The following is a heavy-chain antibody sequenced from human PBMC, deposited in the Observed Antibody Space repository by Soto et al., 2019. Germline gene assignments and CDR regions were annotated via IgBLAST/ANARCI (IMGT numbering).Heavy chain of an antibody. CDR2: IIHIYETP. V-gene: IGHV1-69*06. J-gene: IGHJ6*02. D-gene: IGHD3-3*01. CDR3: ARSDFWNGPYGRDV. CDR1: GGTFSSFA. Sequence: QGKGVQSGAEVKQPGSSVKVSCKASGGTFSSFAVSWGRQAPGQGLEWMGGIIHIYETPNYAQKFQDRATITADKSTSIVCMELNSLRCEDTAVYYCARSDFWNGPYGRDVWGQGPTVTVSS.